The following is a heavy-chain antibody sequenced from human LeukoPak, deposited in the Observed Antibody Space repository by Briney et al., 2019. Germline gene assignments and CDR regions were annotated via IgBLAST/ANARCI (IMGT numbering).Heavy chain of an antibody. CDR1: GFTFSSYA. V-gene: IGHV3-23*01. J-gene: IGHJ4*02. CDR2: ISDSGGST. Sequence: GRSLRLSCAASGFTFSSYAMSWVRQAPGKGLEWVSGISDSGGSTNYAASVKGRFTISRDNSKDTLYLQMNSLRAEDTAVYYCAKEDSVRREFDYWGQGTLATVSS. CDR3: AKEDSVRREFDY.